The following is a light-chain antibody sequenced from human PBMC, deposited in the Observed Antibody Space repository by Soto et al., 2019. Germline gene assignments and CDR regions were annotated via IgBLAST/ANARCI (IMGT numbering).Light chain of an antibody. V-gene: IGLV2-18*02. CDR2: EVN. CDR1: SSDIGSYNR. J-gene: IGLJ1*01. CDR3: NSFTTSSTHV. Sequence: QSALAQPASVSGSPGQSITISCTGTSSDIGSYNRVSWYQQPPGTAPKLIIYEVNNRPSGVPDRFSGSKSGNTASLTISGLQAEDEADYYCNSFTTSSTHVFGTGTKVTVL.